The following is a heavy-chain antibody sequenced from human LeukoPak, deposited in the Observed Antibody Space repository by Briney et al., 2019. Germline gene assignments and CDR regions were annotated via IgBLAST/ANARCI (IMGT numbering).Heavy chain of an antibody. CDR2: IYYSGST. J-gene: IGHJ4*02. D-gene: IGHD2-21*02. CDR1: GGSVSSGTNY. Sequence: NSSETLSLTCTVSGGSVSSGTNYWSWIRQPPGKGLEWIGYIYYSGSTNYNPSLKSRVTISVDTSKNQFSLKLSSVTAADTAVYYCARGLLKHIVVVTALDYWGQGTLVTVSS. V-gene: IGHV4-61*01. CDR3: ARGLLKHIVVVTALDY.